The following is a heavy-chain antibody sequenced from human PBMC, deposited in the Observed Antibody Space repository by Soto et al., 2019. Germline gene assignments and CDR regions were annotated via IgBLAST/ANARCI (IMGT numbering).Heavy chain of an antibody. V-gene: IGHV1-18*04. J-gene: IGHJ4*02. CDR3: ARCGSSGWYRLDYFDY. D-gene: IGHD6-19*01. CDR2: ISAYNGNT. CDR1: GYTFTSYG. Sequence: ASLKFSCKSSGYTFTSYGISWVRQAPGQGLEWMGWISAYNGNTNYAQKLQGRVTMTTDTSTSTAYMELRSLRSDDTAVYYCARCGSSGWYRLDYFDYWGQGTLVTVSS.